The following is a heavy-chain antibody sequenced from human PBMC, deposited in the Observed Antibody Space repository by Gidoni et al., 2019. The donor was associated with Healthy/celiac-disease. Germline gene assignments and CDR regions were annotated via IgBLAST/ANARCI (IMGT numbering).Heavy chain of an antibody. J-gene: IGHJ5*02. Sequence: QVQLVQSGAEVKKPGASVKVSCKASGYTFTSYAMHWVRQAPGQRLAWMGWINAGNGNTKYSQKFQGRVTITRDTSASTAYMELSSLRSEDTAVYYCARAPITMVRGVIIGDWFDPWGQGTLVTVSS. CDR3: ARAPITMVRGVIIGDWFDP. CDR1: GYTFTSYA. D-gene: IGHD3-10*01. V-gene: IGHV1-3*01. CDR2: INAGNGNT.